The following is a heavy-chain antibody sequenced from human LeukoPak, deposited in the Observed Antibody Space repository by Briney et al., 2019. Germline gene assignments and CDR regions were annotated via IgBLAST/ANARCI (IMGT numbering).Heavy chain of an antibody. CDR3: AREESSSGYRGFYYYYAMAV. Sequence: SQTLSLTCAISGDSVSSNSAAWNWIRQSPSRGLEWLGRTYYRSKWYNDYALSVKSRIMINPDTSKNQFSLQLNSVTPEDTAVYYCAREESSSGYRGFYYYYAMAVWAQGTTVTVPS. V-gene: IGHV6-1*01. D-gene: IGHD6-13*01. CDR2: TYYRSKWYN. J-gene: IGHJ6*02. CDR1: GDSVSSNSAA.